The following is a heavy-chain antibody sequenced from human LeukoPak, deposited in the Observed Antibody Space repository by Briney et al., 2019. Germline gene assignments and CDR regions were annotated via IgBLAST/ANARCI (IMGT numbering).Heavy chain of an antibody. CDR1: GGSFSGYY. CDR3: ARGGGSDYGDYSDFDY. D-gene: IGHD4-17*01. Sequence: SETLSLTCAVYGGSFSGYYWSWIRQPPGKGLEWIGEINHSGSTNYNPSLKSRVTISVDTSKNQFSLKLSSVTAADTAVYYCARGGGSDYGDYSDFDYWGRGTLVTVSS. V-gene: IGHV4-34*01. J-gene: IGHJ4*02. CDR2: INHSGST.